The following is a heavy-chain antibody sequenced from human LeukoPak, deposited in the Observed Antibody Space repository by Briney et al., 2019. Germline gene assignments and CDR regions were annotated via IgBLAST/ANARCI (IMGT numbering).Heavy chain of an antibody. J-gene: IGHJ5*02. CDR1: GGSISSYY. CDR3: ARHDAQYSSSWYLDWFDP. V-gene: IGHV4-59*08. Sequence: SETLSLTCTVSGGSISSYYWSWIRQPPGKGLEWIGHIYYSGSTNYNPSPKSRVTISVDTSKNQFSLKLSSVTAADTAVYYCARHDAQYSSSWYLDWFDPWGQGTLVTVSS. CDR2: IYYSGST. D-gene: IGHD6-13*01.